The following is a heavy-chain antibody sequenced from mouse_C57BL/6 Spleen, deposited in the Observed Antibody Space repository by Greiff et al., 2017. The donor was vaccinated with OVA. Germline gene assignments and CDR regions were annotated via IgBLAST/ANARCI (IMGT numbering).Heavy chain of an antibody. CDR2: INPNNGGT. J-gene: IGHJ1*03. V-gene: IGHV1-18*01. D-gene: IGHD1-1*01. CDR1: GYTFTDYN. Sequence: VQLQQSGPELVKPGASVKIPCKASGYTFTDYNMDWVKQSHGKSLEWIGDINPNNGGTIYNQKFKGKATLTVDKSSSTAYMELRSLTSEDTAVYYCALYYYGSSYGWYFDVWGTGTTVTVSS. CDR3: ALYYYGSSYGWYFDV.